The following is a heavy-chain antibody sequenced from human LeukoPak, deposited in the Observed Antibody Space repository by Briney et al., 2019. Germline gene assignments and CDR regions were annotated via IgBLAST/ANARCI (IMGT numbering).Heavy chain of an antibody. CDR1: GGSISSYY. CDR3: ARSSRTGEEAFDY. D-gene: IGHD7-27*01. Sequence: SETLSLTCTVSGGSISSYYWSWIRQPPGKGLEWIGYIYYSGSTNYNPSLKSRVTISVDTSKNLFSLKLSSVTAADTAVYYCARSSRTGEEAFDYWGQGTLVTVSS. J-gene: IGHJ4*02. CDR2: IYYSGST. V-gene: IGHV4-59*01.